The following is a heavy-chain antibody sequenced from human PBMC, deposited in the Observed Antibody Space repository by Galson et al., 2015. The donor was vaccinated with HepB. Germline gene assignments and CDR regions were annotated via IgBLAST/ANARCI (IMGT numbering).Heavy chain of an antibody. CDR2: MSFDGGNK. D-gene: IGHD1-26*01. J-gene: IGHJ4*02. CDR1: GFTFSSYA. Sequence: SLRLSCAASGFTFSSYALHWVRQAPGKGLEWVAVMSFDGGNKYYADSMKGRFTISRDNSKNTQYLQMNSLRPEDTAVYYCARVVGAGEFDYWGQGALVTASS. V-gene: IGHV3-30-3*01. CDR3: ARVVGAGEFDY.